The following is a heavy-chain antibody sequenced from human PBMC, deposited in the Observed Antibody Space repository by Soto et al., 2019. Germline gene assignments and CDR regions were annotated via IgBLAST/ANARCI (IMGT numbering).Heavy chain of an antibody. D-gene: IGHD5-18*01. CDR1: GGSISSYY. CDR2: IYYSGST. CDR3: AREGYNFGPFDY. Sequence: TSETLSLTCTVSGGSISSYYWSWIRQPPGKGLEWIGYIYYSGSTNYNSSLKSRVTISIDTSKNQFSLKFNSVTAADTAVYYCAREGYNFGPFDYWGQGALVTVSS. V-gene: IGHV4-59*01. J-gene: IGHJ4*02.